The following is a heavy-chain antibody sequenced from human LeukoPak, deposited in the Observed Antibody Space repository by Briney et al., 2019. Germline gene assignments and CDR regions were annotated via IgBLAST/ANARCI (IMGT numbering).Heavy chain of an antibody. Sequence: GGSLRLSCAASGFTFSTYGMHWVRQAPGKWLEWVAPIWYDGSKKYYADSVKGRFTISRDNSKNTLYLQMNSLRAEDTAVYYCAKERDDFWSGSVYWGQGTLVTVSS. CDR1: GFTFSTYG. V-gene: IGHV3-33*06. D-gene: IGHD3-3*01. CDR3: AKERDDFWSGSVY. J-gene: IGHJ4*02. CDR2: IWYDGSKK.